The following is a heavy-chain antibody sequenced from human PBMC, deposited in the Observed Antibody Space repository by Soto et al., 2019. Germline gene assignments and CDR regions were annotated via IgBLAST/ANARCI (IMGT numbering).Heavy chain of an antibody. V-gene: IGHV4-30-2*01. J-gene: IGHJ4*02. D-gene: IGHD3-22*01. CDR2: IYHSGST. Sequence: TLSLTCAVSGGSISSGGYSWSWIRQPPGKGLEWIGYIYHSGSTYYNPSLKSRVTISVDRSKNQFSLKLSSVTAADTAVYYCARLRSSYYDSSGYLDYWGQGTLVTVSS. CDR1: GGSISSGGYS. CDR3: ARLRSSYYDSSGYLDY.